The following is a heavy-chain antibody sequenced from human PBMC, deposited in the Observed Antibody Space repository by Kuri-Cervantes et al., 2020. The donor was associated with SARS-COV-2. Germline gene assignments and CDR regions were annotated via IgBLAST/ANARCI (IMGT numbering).Heavy chain of an antibody. CDR2: MSSSRSYI. CDR3: TTFPISRVAGTFDY. CDR1: GFTFSSYA. J-gene: IGHJ4*02. Sequence: GGSLRLSCAASGFTFSSYAMSWVRQAPGKGLEWVSSMSSSRSYIYYADSVKGRFTISRDNAENSLYLQMNRLRAEDTAVYYCTTFPISRVAGTFDYWGQGTLVTVSS. V-gene: IGHV3-21*01. D-gene: IGHD6-19*01.